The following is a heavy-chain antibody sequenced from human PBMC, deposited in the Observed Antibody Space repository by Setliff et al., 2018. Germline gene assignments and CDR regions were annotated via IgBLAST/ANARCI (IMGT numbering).Heavy chain of an antibody. V-gene: IGHV3-21*04. J-gene: IGHJ6*02. CDR1: GFTFSSYS. Sequence: GGSLRLSCAASGFTFSSYSMNWVRQAPGKGLEWVSSISGSTIYYADSVKGRFTISRDNAKNSLYLQMNSLRAEDTAVYYCAREKHSYGYLASYYYYGMDVWGQGTTVTAP. CDR2: ISGSTI. D-gene: IGHD5-18*01. CDR3: AREKHSYGYLASYYYYGMDV.